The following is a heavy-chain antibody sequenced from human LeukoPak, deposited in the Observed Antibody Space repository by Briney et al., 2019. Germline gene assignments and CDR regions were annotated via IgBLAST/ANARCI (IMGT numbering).Heavy chain of an antibody. J-gene: IGHJ5*02. V-gene: IGHV2-5*01. CDR2: IYWNDQK. CDR3: AYRRPGTLFDDWFDT. Sequence: ESGPTLVKPTGTLTLPCTFSGFSLSDNGVGVGWICQPPGKALEWRALIYWNDQKVYCPSLKTRLAVTKDTSRHQVVLTVTNMDPVDTATYYCAYRRPGTLFDDWFDTWGQGTLVTVSS. D-gene: IGHD1-1*01. CDR1: GFSLSDNGVG.